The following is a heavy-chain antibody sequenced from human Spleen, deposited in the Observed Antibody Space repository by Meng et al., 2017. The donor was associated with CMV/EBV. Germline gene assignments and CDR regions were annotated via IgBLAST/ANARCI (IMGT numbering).Heavy chain of an antibody. V-gene: IGHV3-21*06. CDR1: GFTFSNYN. D-gene: IGHD1-7*01. Sequence: GESLKISCAASGFTFSNYNMNWVRQAPGKGLEWVSYISSSSSYIYYADSVKGRFTISRDNAKDSLYLQMNSLRAEDTAVYYCARHKLELQDYYYYYGMDVWGQGTTVTVSS. CDR2: ISSSSSYI. CDR3: ARHKLELQDYYYYYGMDV. J-gene: IGHJ6*02.